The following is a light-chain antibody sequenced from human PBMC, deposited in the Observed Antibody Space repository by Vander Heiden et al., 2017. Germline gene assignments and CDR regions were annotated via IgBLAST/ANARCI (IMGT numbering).Light chain of an antibody. V-gene: IGLV1-47*01. J-gene: IGLJ1*01. Sequence: QSLVTQPPSAPGTPGKRVTISCSGSSSDIGNHYCSWYQQLPGAAPKLIIYRVGQRPSGVPDRFSGSKSGTSASLAITGLQAEDEGDYYCGVCANTVNRCVFGSGTQVTVL. CDR2: RVG. CDR3: GVCANTVNRCV. CDR1: SSDIGNHY.